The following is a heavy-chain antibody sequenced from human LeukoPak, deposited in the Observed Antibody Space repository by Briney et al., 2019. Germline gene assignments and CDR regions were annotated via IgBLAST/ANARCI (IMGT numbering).Heavy chain of an antibody. Sequence: SQTLSLTCTVSGGSISSGSYCWSWIRQPPGKGLEWIGEINHSGSTNYNPSLKSRVTISVDTSKNQFSLKLSSVTAADTAVYYCARRGYIGSSWYFDYWGQGTLVTVSS. D-gene: IGHD6-13*01. CDR1: GGSISSGSYC. CDR2: INHSGST. J-gene: IGHJ4*02. V-gene: IGHV4-39*01. CDR3: ARRGYIGSSWYFDY.